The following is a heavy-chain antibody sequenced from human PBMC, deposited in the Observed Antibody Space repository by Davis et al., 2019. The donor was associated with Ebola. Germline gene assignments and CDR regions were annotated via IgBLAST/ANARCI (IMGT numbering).Heavy chain of an antibody. CDR2: ISGGGYDT. V-gene: IGHV3-23*01. CDR1: GFTFSSYA. Sequence: GESLKISCAASGFTFSSYAMSWVRQAPGRGLEWVSTISGGGYDTYYADSVKGRFTISRDNSRNTLSLQMNALRVEDTAVYYCAKEVHGYSYADYWGQGALVTVSS. J-gene: IGHJ4*02. D-gene: IGHD5-18*01. CDR3: AKEVHGYSYADY.